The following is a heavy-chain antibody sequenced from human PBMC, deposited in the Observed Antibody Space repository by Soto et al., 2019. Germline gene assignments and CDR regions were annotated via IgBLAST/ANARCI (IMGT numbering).Heavy chain of an antibody. Sequence: EVQLVESGGGLVKPGGSLRLSCAASGFTFSNAWMSWVRQAPGKGLEWVDRIKSKTDGGTTDYAAPVKGRFTISRDDSKNTLYLQMNSLKTEDTAVYYCTTIMVRGVIDYWGQGTLVTVSS. CDR1: GFTFSNAW. J-gene: IGHJ4*02. CDR2: IKSKTDGGTT. D-gene: IGHD3-10*01. CDR3: TTIMVRGVIDY. V-gene: IGHV3-15*01.